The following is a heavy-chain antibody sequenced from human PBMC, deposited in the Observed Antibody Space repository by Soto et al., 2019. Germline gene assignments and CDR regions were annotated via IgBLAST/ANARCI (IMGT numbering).Heavy chain of an antibody. D-gene: IGHD1-26*01. CDR3: ARDLAKGGGSAGFDC. Sequence: ASVKVSCKASGYTFTSYGISWVRQAPGQGLEWMGWINTYTGDTNYAQKFQGRVTMTTDTPTSTAYMELRSLRSDDTAVYYCARDLAKGGGSAGFDCWGQGTLVTVSS. CDR1: GYTFTSYG. CDR2: INTYTGDT. J-gene: IGHJ4*02. V-gene: IGHV1-18*04.